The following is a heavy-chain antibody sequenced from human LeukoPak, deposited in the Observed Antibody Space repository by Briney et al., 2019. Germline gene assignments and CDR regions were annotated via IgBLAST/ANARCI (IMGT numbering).Heavy chain of an antibody. CDR1: GFTFSSYE. D-gene: IGHD5-18*01. CDR3: ALIGYSRLDY. CDR2: ISSSGSTI. Sequence: GGSLRLSCAASGFTFSSYEMNWVRQAPGKGLEWVSYISSSGSTIYYADSVKGRFTISRDNSKNTLYLQMNSLRAEDTAVYYCALIGYSRLDYWGQGTLVTVSS. V-gene: IGHV3-48*03. J-gene: IGHJ4*02.